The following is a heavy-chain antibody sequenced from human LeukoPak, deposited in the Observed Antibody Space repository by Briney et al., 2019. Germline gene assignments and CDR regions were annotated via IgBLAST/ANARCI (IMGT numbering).Heavy chain of an antibody. CDR1: GGSFSDYS. D-gene: IGHD5-12*01. CDR2: IIAILDTA. V-gene: IGHV1-69*08. CDR3: VRSGYDYDWFDP. J-gene: IGHJ5*02. Sequence: SVKVSCKASGGSFSDYSISWVRQAPGQGLEWMGRIIAILDTAHYAQKFQGRFTITADKSTTAVYMELSSLRSDDTAVYYCVRSGYDYDWFDPWGQGTLVTVSS.